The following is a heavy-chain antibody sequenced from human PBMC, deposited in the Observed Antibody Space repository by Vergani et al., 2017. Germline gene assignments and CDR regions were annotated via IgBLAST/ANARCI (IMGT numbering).Heavy chain of an antibody. V-gene: IGHV4-59*01. CDR3: ARASGRYCSSTSCYSNWFDP. CDR1: GGSISSYY. Sequence: QVQLQESGPGLVKPSETLSLTCTVSGGSISSYYWSWIRQPPGKGLECIGYIDYSGSTNYNPSLKRRVTISVDTSKNQFSLKLSSVTAADTAVYYCARASGRYCSSTSCYSNWFDPWGQGTLVTVSS. J-gene: IGHJ5*02. D-gene: IGHD2-2*01. CDR2: IDYSGST.